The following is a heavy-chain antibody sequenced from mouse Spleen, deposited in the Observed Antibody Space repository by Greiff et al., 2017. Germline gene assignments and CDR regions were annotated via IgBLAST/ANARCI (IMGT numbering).Heavy chain of an antibody. Sequence: VQLQQSGPELVKPGASVKISCKASGYTFTDYYMNWVKQSHGKSLEWIGDINPNNGGTSYNQKFKGKATLTVDKSSSTAYMELRSLTSEDSAVYYCALCYGNPYYAMDYWGQGTSVTVSS. CDR1: GYTFTDYY. CDR2: INPNNGGT. V-gene: IGHV1-26*01. D-gene: IGHD2-1*01. J-gene: IGHJ4*01. CDR3: ALCYGNPYYAMDY.